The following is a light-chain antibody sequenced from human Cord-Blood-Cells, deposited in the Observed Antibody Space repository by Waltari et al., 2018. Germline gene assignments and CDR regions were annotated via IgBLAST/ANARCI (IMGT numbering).Light chain of an antibody. CDR3: SSYTSSSTYV. Sequence: QSALTQPPSVSGSPGQSVTISCTGTRSDVGSYNRVSWYQQPPGTAPKLMIYEVSKRPSGVPDRFSGSKSGNTASLTISGLQAEDEADYYCSSYTSSSTYVFGTGTKVTVL. CDR2: EVS. V-gene: IGLV2-18*02. J-gene: IGLJ1*01. CDR1: RSDVGSYNR.